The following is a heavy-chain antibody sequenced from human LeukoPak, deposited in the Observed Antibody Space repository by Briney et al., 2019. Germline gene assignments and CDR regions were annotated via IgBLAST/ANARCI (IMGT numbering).Heavy chain of an antibody. CDR3: ARVDYGDYFFDY. D-gene: IGHD4-17*01. V-gene: IGHV2-70*11. CDR1: GFSVTTSGMC. CDR2: IDWDDYK. Sequence: ESGPTLVKPTQTLTLTCTFSGFSVTTSGMCVSWIRQPPGKALEWLARIDWDDYKYYSTSLKTRLTISKDTSNNQVVLTMTNMDPVDTAMYYCARVDYGDYFFDYWGQGTLVTVSS. J-gene: IGHJ4*02.